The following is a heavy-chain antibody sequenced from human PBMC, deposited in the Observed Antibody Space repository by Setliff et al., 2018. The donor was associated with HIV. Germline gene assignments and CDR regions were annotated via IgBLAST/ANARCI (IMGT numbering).Heavy chain of an antibody. V-gene: IGHV1-69*05. CDR3: AKDQGKTLSAPFDC. Sequence: GASVKVSCKASGDTFSSYTISWVRQAPGQGLEWMGGLIPIFGTANYAQKFKGRFTVSRDNSNNTLFLQMNNLTAGDTAIYYCAKDQGKTLSAPFDCWGQGALVTVSS. CDR1: GDTFSSYT. J-gene: IGHJ4*02. CDR2: LIPIFGTA.